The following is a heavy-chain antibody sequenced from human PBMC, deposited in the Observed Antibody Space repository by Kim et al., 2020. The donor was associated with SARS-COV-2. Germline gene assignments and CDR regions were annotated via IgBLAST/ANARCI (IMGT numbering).Heavy chain of an antibody. J-gene: IGHJ4*02. CDR3: ARVRKLYYGSGSYYNRQHYYFDY. CDR1: GGSFSGYY. D-gene: IGHD3-10*01. CDR2: INHSGST. Sequence: SETLSLTCAVYGGSFSGYYWSWIRQPPGKGLEWIGEINHSGSTNYNPSLKSRVTISVDTSKNQFSLKLSSVTAADTAVYYCARVRKLYYGSGSYYNRQHYYFDYWGQGTLVTVSS. V-gene: IGHV4-34*01.